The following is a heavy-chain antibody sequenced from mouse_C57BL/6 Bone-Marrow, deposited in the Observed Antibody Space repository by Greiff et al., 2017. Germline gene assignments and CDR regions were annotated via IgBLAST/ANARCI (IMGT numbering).Heavy chain of an antibody. Sequence: EVQRVESGPGLAKPSQTLSLTCSVTGYSITSDYWNWIRKFPGNKLEYMGYISYSGSTYYNPSLKSRISITRDTSKNQYYLQLNSVTTEDTATYYCARVPGGSSYVRYFDVWGTGTTVTVSS. D-gene: IGHD1-1*01. CDR3: ARVPGGSSYVRYFDV. J-gene: IGHJ1*03. V-gene: IGHV3-8*01. CDR1: GYSITSDY. CDR2: ISYSGST.